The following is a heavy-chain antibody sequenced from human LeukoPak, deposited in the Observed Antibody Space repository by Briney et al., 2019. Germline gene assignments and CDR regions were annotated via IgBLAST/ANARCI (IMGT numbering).Heavy chain of an antibody. V-gene: IGHV1-2*02. CDR1: GYTFTSYD. CDR2: INPNSGGT. J-gene: IGHJ4*02. Sequence: ASVKVSCKASGYTFTSYDINWVRQAPGQGLEWMGWINPNSGGTNYAQKFQGRVTMTRDTSISTAYMELSRLRSDDTAVYYCARHQLKGYCSSTSCYSPYFDYWGQGTLVTVSS. CDR3: ARHQLKGYCSSTSCYSPYFDY. D-gene: IGHD2-2*01.